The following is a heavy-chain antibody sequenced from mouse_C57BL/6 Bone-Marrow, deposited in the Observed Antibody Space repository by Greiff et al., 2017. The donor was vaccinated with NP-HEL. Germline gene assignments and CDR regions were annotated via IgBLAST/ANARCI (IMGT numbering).Heavy chain of an antibody. CDR3: ARRGSYGNFFAY. V-gene: IGHV1-50*01. Sequence: VKLQQPGAELVKPGASVKLSCKASGYTFTSYWMQWVKQRPGQGLEWIGEIDPSDSYTNYNQKFKGKATLTVDTSSSTAYMQLSSLTSEDSAVYYCARRGSYGNFFAYWGQGTLVTVSA. J-gene: IGHJ3*01. CDR2: IDPSDSYT. CDR1: GYTFTSYW. D-gene: IGHD2-1*01.